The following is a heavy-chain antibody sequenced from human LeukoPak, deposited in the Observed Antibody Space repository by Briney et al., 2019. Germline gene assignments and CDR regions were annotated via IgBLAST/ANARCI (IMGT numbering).Heavy chain of an antibody. CDR2: FYSGGAT. J-gene: IGHJ4*02. D-gene: IGHD6-19*01. CDR1: GFTVSSNY. CDR3: AKHAALSSGGGLFDY. V-gene: IGHV3-53*05. Sequence: GGSLRLSCAASGFTVSSNYVSWVRQAPGKGLEWVSVFYSGGATYYADSVKGRFTISRDNSKNTLYLQMNSLRAEDTAVYYCAKHAALSSGGGLFDYWGQGSLVTVSS.